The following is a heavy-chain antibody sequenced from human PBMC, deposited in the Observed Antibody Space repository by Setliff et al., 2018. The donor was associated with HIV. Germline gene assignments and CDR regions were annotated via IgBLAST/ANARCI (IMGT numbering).Heavy chain of an antibody. Sequence: SETLSLTCAVYGGSFSGYYWSWIRQPPGKGLEWIGEINHSGSTNYNPSLKSRVTISVDTSKNQFSLKLSSVTAADTAVYYCARVYDSSRFFDYWGRGTLVTVSS. V-gene: IGHV4-34*01. CDR1: GGSFSGYY. J-gene: IGHJ4*02. CDR3: ARVYDSSRFFDY. CDR2: INHSGST. D-gene: IGHD3-22*01.